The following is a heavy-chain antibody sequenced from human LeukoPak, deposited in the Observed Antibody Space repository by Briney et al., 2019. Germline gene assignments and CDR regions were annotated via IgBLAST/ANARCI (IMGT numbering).Heavy chain of an antibody. V-gene: IGHV4-59*01. CDR3: ARVSSGYQIHLFDY. CDR1: GGSISSYY. CDR2: IYYSGST. J-gene: IGHJ4*02. D-gene: IGHD5-12*01. Sequence: SETLSLTCTVSGGSISSYYWSWIRQPPGKGLEWIGYIYYSGSTNYNPSLKSRVTISLDTSKNQFSLKLSSVTAADTAVYYCARVSSGYQIHLFDYWGQGTLVTVSS.